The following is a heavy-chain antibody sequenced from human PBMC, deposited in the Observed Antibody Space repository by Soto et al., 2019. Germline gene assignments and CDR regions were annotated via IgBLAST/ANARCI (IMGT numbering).Heavy chain of an antibody. V-gene: IGHV5-10-1*01. CDR1: GYSSTSYW. Sequence: PGESLKISCKGSGYSSTSYWISWVRQMPGKGLEWMGRIDPSDSYTNYSPSFQGHVTISADKSISTAYLQWSSLKASDTAMYYCARLTSSSWYYFDYWGQGTLVTVSS. CDR2: IDPSDSYT. D-gene: IGHD6-13*01. J-gene: IGHJ4*02. CDR3: ARLTSSSWYYFDY.